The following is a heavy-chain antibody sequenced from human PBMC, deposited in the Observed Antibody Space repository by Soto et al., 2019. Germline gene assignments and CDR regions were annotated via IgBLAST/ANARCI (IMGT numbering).Heavy chain of an antibody. J-gene: IGHJ6*02. CDR1: GGSISSSSYY. CDR3: ARHDGAVTWNYYYYYGMDV. V-gene: IGHV4-39*01. CDR2: IYYSGST. D-gene: IGHD5-18*01. Sequence: SETLSLTCTVSGGSISSSSYYWGWIRQPPGKGLEWIGSIYYSGSTYHNPSLKSRVTISVDTSKNQFSLKLSSVTAADTAVYYCARHDGAVTWNYYYYYGMDVWGQGTTVTVS.